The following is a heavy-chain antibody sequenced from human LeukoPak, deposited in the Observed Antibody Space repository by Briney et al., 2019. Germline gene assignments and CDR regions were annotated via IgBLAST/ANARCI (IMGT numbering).Heavy chain of an antibody. CDR2: ISDSGRNT. J-gene: IGHJ4*02. D-gene: IGHD4-17*01. Sequence: GGSLRLSCVASGFTFSNYAISWVRQAPGKGLEWVSAISDSGRNTFYADSVKGRFTISRDNSKNTLYLQMNSLRAEDTAVYYCATDYGDSPAYWGQGTPVTVSS. CDR3: ATDYGDSPAY. V-gene: IGHV3-23*01. CDR1: GFTFSNYA.